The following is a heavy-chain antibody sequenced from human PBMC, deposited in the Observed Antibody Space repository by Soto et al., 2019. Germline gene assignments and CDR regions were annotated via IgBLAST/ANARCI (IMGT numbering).Heavy chain of an antibody. J-gene: IGHJ4*02. Sequence: QVQLRESGPGLVKPSGTLFLTCAVSSGSVNSSNWWSWVRQPPGKGLEWIGEIYHGGMANYNPSLRSRVTMSVDKSKNQVFLPLSSVTAAVTAVYYCGRDLVGAGTFDYWGQGTLVTVSS. D-gene: IGHD1-7*01. CDR3: GRDLVGAGTFDY. CDR1: SGSVNSSNW. CDR2: IYHGGMA. V-gene: IGHV4-4*02.